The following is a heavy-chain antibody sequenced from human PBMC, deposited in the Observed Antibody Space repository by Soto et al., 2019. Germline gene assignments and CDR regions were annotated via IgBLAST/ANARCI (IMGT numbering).Heavy chain of an antibody. CDR2: IYPGDSDT. V-gene: IGHV5-51*01. D-gene: IGHD6-13*01. CDR1: GYSFTTSW. J-gene: IGHJ4*02. CDR3: ARRAYSSSWNYFDY. Sequence: GEALKISCKGPGYSFTTSWIGWVRQMPGKGLEWMGIIYPGDSDTRYSPSFQGQVTISADKSISTAYLQWSSLKASDTAMYYCARRAYSSSWNYFDYWGQGTLVTVSS.